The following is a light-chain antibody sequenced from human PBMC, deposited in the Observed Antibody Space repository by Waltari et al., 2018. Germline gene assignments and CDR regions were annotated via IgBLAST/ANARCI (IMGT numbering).Light chain of an antibody. CDR1: QSVSRA. J-gene: IGKJ1*01. Sequence: EIVLTQSPGSLSSSPGERVTLSCRASQSVSRALAWYHQQPGQAPRLLIFGASSRATGIPDRFSGSGSETDFSLTISRLEPEDFSVYYCQHYVRLPATFGRGTKVEIK. CDR2: GAS. V-gene: IGKV3-20*01. CDR3: QHYVRLPAT.